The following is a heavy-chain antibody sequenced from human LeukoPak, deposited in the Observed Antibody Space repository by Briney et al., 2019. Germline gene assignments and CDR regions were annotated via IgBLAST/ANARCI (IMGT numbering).Heavy chain of an antibody. J-gene: IGHJ4*02. CDR1: GFPFSTYS. V-gene: IGHV3-21*01. CDR3: ARDLFNSYYDSGAYSAFDY. D-gene: IGHD3-22*01. CDR2: ISSGSRYI. Sequence: PGGSLRLSCAASGFPFSTYSMNWVRQAPGKGLEWVSCISSGSRYIYYADSVMGRFTISRDNARNSLYLQMDSLRAEDTAVYYCARDLFNSYYDSGAYSAFDYWGQGVLVTVSS.